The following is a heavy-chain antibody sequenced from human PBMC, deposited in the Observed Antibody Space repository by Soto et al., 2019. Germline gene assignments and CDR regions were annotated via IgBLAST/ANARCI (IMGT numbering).Heavy chain of an antibody. CDR2: IYYTGST. CDR3: ARGAGFSYASTWFDI. Sequence: QVQLQESGPGLVKPSETLSLTCTVFGASVSSGTYYWSRIRQAPGKGLEWVGHIYYTGSTNYNPSLNNRVTISVDTSKNHFSLQLTSVTAADTAVYYCARGAGFSYASTWFDIWGQGTLVTVSS. D-gene: IGHD5-18*01. J-gene: IGHJ5*02. CDR1: GASVSSGTYY. V-gene: IGHV4-61*03.